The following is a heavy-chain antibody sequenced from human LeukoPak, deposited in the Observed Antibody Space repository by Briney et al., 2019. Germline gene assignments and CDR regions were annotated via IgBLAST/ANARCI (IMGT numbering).Heavy chain of an antibody. CDR2: ISCYNGNS. Sequence: ASVKVSCKASGYTFTSYGISWVRQAPGQRPEWMGWISCYNGNSKSSEKFQGRVTMTIETSTSTVYMELRTLKNDDTAVYYCARDAGDGMDVWGLGTTVIVSS. CDR1: GYTFTSYG. J-gene: IGHJ6*02. CDR3: ARDAGDGMDV. V-gene: IGHV1-18*01.